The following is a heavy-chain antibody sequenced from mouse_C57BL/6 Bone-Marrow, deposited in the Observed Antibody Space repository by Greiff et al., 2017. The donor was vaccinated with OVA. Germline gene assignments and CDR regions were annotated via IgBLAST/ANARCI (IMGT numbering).Heavy chain of an antibody. CDR1: GYTFTDYY. Sequence: EVQLQQSGPELVKPGASVKISCKASGYTFTDYYMNWVKQSHGKSLEWIGDINPNNGGTSYNQKFKGKATLTVDKSSSTAYMELRSLTSEDSAVYYCARAYCYFDYWGQGTTLTVSS. V-gene: IGHV1-26*01. CDR3: ARAYCYFDY. J-gene: IGHJ2*01. D-gene: IGHD2-10*01. CDR2: INPNNGGT.